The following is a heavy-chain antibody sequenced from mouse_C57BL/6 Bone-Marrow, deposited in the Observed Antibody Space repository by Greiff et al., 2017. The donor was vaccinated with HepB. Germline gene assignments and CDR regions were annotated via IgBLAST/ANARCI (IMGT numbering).Heavy chain of an antibody. CDR2: IDPENGDT. J-gene: IGHJ1*03. CDR1: GFNIKDDY. D-gene: IGHD1-1*01. V-gene: IGHV14-4*01. Sequence: EVQLVESGAELVRPGASVKLSCTASGFNIKDDYMHWVKQRPEQGLEWIGWIDPENGDTEYASKFQGKATITADTSSNTAYLQLSSLTSEDTAVYYCTRLLRGDFDVWGTGTTVTVSS. CDR3: TRLLRGDFDV.